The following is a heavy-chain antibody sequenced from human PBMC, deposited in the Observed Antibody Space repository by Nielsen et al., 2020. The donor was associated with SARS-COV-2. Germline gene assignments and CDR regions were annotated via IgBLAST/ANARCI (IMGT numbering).Heavy chain of an antibody. Sequence: GESLKISCAASGFTFSSYEMNWVRQAPGKGLEWVSYISSSGSTIYYADSVKGRFTISRDNAKNTLYLQMNSLRAEDTAVYYCARAVALGIPAAMLYYYYGMDVWGQGTTVTVSS. CDR3: ARAVALGIPAAMLYYYYGMDV. CDR2: ISSSGSTI. J-gene: IGHJ6*02. V-gene: IGHV3-48*03. D-gene: IGHD2-2*01. CDR1: GFTFSSYE.